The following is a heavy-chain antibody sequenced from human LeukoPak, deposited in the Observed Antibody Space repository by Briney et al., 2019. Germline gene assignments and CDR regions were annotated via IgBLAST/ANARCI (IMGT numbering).Heavy chain of an antibody. CDR3: AREVMAKRRAFDI. V-gene: IGHV3-48*03. D-gene: IGHD2-8*01. J-gene: IGHJ3*02. CDR2: ISSSGNTI. CDR1: RFTFSNYE. Sequence: PGGSLRLSCAASRFTFSNYEMHWVRQAPGKGLEWLSYISSSGNTIYYADSVKGRFTISRDNSKNSLYLQMNSLRAEDTAVYYCAREVMAKRRAFDIWGQGTVVTVSS.